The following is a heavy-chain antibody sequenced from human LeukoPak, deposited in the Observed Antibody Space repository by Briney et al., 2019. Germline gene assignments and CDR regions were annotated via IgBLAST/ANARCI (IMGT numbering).Heavy chain of an antibody. V-gene: IGHV3-48*01. D-gene: IGHD3-22*01. Sequence: GGSLRLSCAVSGITFSDYAMNWVRQAPGKGLGWVSHISSSSTTIYYADSVKGRFTISRDNAKNSLYLQMNSLRVEDTAVYYCARGRWDYDSSGYYHPVYWGQGTLVTVSS. J-gene: IGHJ4*02. CDR3: ARGRWDYDSSGYYHPVY. CDR1: GITFSDYA. CDR2: ISSSSTTI.